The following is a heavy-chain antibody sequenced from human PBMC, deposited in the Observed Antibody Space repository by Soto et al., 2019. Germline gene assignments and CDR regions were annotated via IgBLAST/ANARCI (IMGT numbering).Heavy chain of an antibody. V-gene: IGHV3-13*01. CDR3: ARDALQYYDSDGRHAG. Sequence: PRGSLRLSCAASGFDFSAHDMHWWRQAAGKGLEWVSSIGPTGATYFAVSVKGRFTISRENANNILYLQMSSLRDEDTAIYYCARDALQYYDSDGRHAGWGPGTLVTVSS. CDR1: GFDFSAHD. CDR2: IGPTGAT. D-gene: IGHD3-16*01. J-gene: IGHJ4*02.